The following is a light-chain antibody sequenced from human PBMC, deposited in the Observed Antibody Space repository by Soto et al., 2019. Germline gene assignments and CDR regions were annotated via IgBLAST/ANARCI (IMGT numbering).Light chain of an antibody. J-gene: IGKJ5*01. Sequence: EIVLTHSPATLSLSPVERATLSFSSSQSVSSYLAWYQQKPGQAPRLLIYDASNRATGIPARFSGSGSGTDFTLTISSLEPEDFAVYYCQQRSNWPSITFGQGTRLEIK. CDR3: QQRSNWPSIT. V-gene: IGKV3-11*01. CDR1: QSVSSY. CDR2: DAS.